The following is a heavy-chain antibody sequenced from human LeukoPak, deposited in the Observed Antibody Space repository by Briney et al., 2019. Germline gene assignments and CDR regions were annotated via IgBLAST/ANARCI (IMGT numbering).Heavy chain of an antibody. CDR3: ARHTGRSMETGFGY. V-gene: IGHV4-59*08. J-gene: IGHJ4*02. Sequence: SETLSLTCTVSGGSISSYYWSWIRQPPGKGLEWIGYIYYSGSTNYNPSLKSRVTISVDTSKNQFSLKLSSVTAADTAVYYCARHTGRSMETGFGYWGQGTLVTVSS. D-gene: IGHD2-15*01. CDR1: GGSISSYY. CDR2: IYYSGST.